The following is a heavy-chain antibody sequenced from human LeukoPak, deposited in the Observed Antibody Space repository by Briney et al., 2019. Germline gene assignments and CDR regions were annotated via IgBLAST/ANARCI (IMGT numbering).Heavy chain of an antibody. CDR2: IYPGDSDT. CDR3: ARLGGVLAPFDP. V-gene: IGHV5-51*01. J-gene: IGHJ5*02. D-gene: IGHD3-10*01. CDR1: GDSFTSYW. Sequence: GESLKISCKGSGDSFTSYWIGWVRQMPGKGLEWMGIIYPGDSDTRYTPSSQGQVTFSADRSISTAYLQWSSLKASDTAMYYCARLGGVLAPFDPWGQGTLVTVSS.